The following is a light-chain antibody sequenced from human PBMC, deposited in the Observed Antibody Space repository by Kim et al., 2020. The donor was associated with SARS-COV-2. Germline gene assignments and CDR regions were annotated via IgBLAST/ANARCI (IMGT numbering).Light chain of an antibody. V-gene: IGKV1-39*01. CDR3: QQSYGTPYT. J-gene: IGKJ2*01. CDR1: QNINNF. CDR2: AAS. Sequence: SASVGDSVTITCRARQNINNFLNWYQQKPGKAPKLLIYAASKLQSGVPSRFSGSGSGTDFTLTISRLQPEDFATYFCQQSYGTPYTFGQGTKLEI.